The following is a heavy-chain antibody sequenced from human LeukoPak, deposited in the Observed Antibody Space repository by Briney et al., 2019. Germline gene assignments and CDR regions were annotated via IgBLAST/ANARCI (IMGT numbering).Heavy chain of an antibody. J-gene: IGHJ4*02. Sequence: SETLSLTCTVSGGSISSSTYYWGWIRQPPGKGLEWIGTIYYSGSTYYNPSPKSRVTISVDTSKNQFSLKLSTVTAADTAVYYCASATYYYDSTGYPYFDYWGQGTLVTVSS. D-gene: IGHD3-22*01. CDR2: IYYSGST. CDR3: ASATYYYDSTGYPYFDY. V-gene: IGHV4-39*01. CDR1: GGSISSSTYY.